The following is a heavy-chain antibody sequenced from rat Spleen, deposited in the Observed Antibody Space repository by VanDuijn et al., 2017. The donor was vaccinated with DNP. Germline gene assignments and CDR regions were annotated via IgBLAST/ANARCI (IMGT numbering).Heavy chain of an antibody. Sequence: EVQLVESGGGLVQPGRSLKLSCVASGFTFNNYWMTWIRQVPGKGLEWVASITTSGDSTSSPDSVKGRFTISRDNAKSTLYLQMNSLRSEDMATYYCARWGGDYFDYWGQGVMVTVSS. V-gene: IGHV5-31*01. J-gene: IGHJ2*01. CDR1: GFTFNNYW. CDR2: ITTSGDST. CDR3: ARWGGDYFDY.